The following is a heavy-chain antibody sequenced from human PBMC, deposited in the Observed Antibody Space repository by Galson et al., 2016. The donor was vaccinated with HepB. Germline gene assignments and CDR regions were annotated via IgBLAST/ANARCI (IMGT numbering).Heavy chain of an antibody. CDR3: ARNRHCSGGSCYGA. Sequence: SLRLSCAVSGFSVSQNYMTWVRQAPGKGLEWVSLIYSGGSTYYADSVKGRFTISRDSSKNTLYLQMNSLRAEDTAVYYCARNRHCSGGSCYGAWGQGTLVTVSS. CDR1: GFSVSQNY. J-gene: IGHJ5*02. V-gene: IGHV3-66*01. D-gene: IGHD2-15*01. CDR2: IYSGGST.